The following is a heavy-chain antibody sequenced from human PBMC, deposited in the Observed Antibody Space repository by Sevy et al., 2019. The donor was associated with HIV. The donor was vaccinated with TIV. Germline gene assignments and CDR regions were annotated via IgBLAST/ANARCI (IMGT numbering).Heavy chain of an antibody. J-gene: IGHJ4*02. CDR2: IRGSGDIT. V-gene: IGHV3-23*01. D-gene: IGHD1-1*01. CDR3: ATSSPPDDAALDPFDY. CDR1: GLTFRNYA. Sequence: GGSLRLSCAVSGLTFRNYAMSWVRQAPRKGLEWVSAIRGSGDITHYADSVNGRFTISRDNSKNTLYLQVNSLRAEDTAVYYCATSSPPDDAALDPFDYWGQGTLVTVSS.